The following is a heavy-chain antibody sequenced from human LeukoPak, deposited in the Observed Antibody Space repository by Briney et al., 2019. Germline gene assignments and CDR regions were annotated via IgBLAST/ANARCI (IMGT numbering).Heavy chain of an antibody. D-gene: IGHD3-3*01. CDR2: IKSKTDGGTT. Sequence: GGSLRLSCAASGFTFSNAWMSWVRQAPGKGLEWVGRIKSKTDGGTTDCAAPVKGRFTISRDDSKNTLYLQMNSLKTEDTAVYYCTTDMVDFWSGYYSPIFDYWGQGTLVTVSS. CDR3: TTDMVDFWSGYYSPIFDY. J-gene: IGHJ4*02. CDR1: GFTFSNAW. V-gene: IGHV3-15*01.